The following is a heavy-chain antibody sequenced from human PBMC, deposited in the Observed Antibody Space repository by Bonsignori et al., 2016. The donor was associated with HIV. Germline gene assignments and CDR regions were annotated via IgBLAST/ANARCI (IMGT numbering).Heavy chain of an antibody. Sequence: GESLKISCAASGFTFSSYAMHWVRQAPGKGLEYVSAISSNGGSTYYANSVKGRFTISRDNSKNTLYLQMGSLRAEDMAVYYCARGNWNDPTSPRNYYYYMDVWGKGTTVTVSS. V-gene: IGHV3-64*01. CDR3: ARGNWNDPTSPRNYYYYMDV. CDR1: GFTFSSYA. CDR2: ISSNGGST. D-gene: IGHD1-1*01. J-gene: IGHJ6*03.